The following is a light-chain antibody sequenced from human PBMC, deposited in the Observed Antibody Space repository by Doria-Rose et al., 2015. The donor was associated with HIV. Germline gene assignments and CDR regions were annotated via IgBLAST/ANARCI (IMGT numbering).Light chain of an antibody. Sequence: EIVLTQSPATLSVSPGERATLSCRASQGIGSDLAWYQQKPGQAPRLLIYRASTMATGIPPRFTGGWSRTEFTLTISSLQSEDFAVYFCQQYSQWPPYTFGQGTKLEVK. V-gene: IGKV3-15*01. CDR2: RAS. CDR1: QGIGSD. CDR3: QQYSQWPPYT. J-gene: IGKJ2*01.